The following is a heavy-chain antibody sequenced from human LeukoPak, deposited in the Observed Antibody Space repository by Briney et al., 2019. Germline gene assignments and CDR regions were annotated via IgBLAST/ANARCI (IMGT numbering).Heavy chain of an antibody. CDR2: INHSGST. CDR1: GGSFSGYY. J-gene: IGHJ5*01. D-gene: IGHD5-18*01. Sequence: SETLSLTCAVYGGSFSGYYWSWIRQPPGKGLEWIGEINHSGSTNYNPSLKSRVTISLDTSKNHFSLKLSSVTAADTAVYYCARDTLGRGYSYGFDCWGQGTLVTVSS. V-gene: IGHV4-34*01. CDR3: ARDTLGRGYSYGFDC.